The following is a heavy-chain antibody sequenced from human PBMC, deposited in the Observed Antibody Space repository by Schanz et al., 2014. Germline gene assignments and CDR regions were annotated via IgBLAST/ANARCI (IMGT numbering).Heavy chain of an antibody. J-gene: IGHJ6*01. CDR1: GYTFTDYY. V-gene: IGHV1-2*06. CDR2: INPNSGGT. D-gene: IGHD4-4*01. CDR3: ARHYSTEGNRFYYGMDV. Sequence: QVQLVQSGAEVKKPGASVKVSCKASGYTFTDYYIHWVRQAPGQGLEWMGRINPNSGGTNYAQKFQGSVTLTWDTSVSTAYMDLSNLRSDDTAVYYCARHYSTEGNRFYYGMDVWGQGATVTVSS.